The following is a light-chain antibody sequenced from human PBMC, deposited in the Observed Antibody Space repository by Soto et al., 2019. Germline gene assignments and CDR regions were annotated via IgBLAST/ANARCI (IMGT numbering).Light chain of an antibody. CDR3: NSYTTSGTWV. J-gene: IGLJ3*02. CDR2: DVS. CDR1: SSDVGGFNY. V-gene: IGLV2-14*01. Sequence: QPVLTQPASVSGSPGQSITISCTGTSSDVGGFNYVSWYQQHPGKAPKVMIYDVSSRPSGVSNRFSGSKSGNTASLTISGLQAEDEADYYCNSYTTSGTWVFGGGTKLTVL.